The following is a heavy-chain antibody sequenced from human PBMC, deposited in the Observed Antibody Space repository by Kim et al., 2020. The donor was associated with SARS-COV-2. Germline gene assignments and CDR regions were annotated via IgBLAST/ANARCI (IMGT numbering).Heavy chain of an antibody. D-gene: IGHD1-26*01. Sequence: SPYYAASVKDRFTISRDNSKNTLYLQMNSLRAEDTAVYYCARGRVGAIFYWGQGTLVTVSS. CDR3: ARGRVGAIFY. V-gene: IGHV3-53*01. J-gene: IGHJ4*02. CDR2: SP.